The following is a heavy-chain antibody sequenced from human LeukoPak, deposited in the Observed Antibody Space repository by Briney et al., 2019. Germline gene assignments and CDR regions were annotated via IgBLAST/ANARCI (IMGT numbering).Heavy chain of an antibody. D-gene: IGHD6-19*01. CDR1: GFTFSNYG. CDR2: ISGSGGST. CDR3: AKAPFIAVAGLYDY. J-gene: IGHJ4*02. V-gene: IGHV3-23*01. Sequence: GGSLRLSCVASGFTFSNYGMNWVRQTPGKGLEWVSAISGSGGSTYYADSVKGRFTISRDNSKNTLYLQMNSLRAEDTAVYYCAKAPFIAVAGLYDYWGQGTLVTVSS.